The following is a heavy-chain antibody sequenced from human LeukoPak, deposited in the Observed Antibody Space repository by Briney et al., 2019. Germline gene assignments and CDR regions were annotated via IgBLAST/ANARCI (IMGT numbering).Heavy chain of an antibody. Sequence: ASVKVSCKASGYTFTSYGISWVRQAPGQGLEWMGWISAYNGNTNYAQKLQGRVTMTTDTSTSTAYMELSSLRSEDTAVYYCATDPRVDTAMVNANWYFDLWGRGTLVTVSS. CDR1: GYTFTSYG. CDR2: ISAYNGNT. D-gene: IGHD5-18*01. J-gene: IGHJ2*01. V-gene: IGHV1-18*01. CDR3: ATDPRVDTAMVNANWYFDL.